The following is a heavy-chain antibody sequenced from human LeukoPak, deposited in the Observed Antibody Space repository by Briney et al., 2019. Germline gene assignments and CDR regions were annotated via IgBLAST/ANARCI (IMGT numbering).Heavy chain of an antibody. D-gene: IGHD5-18*01. J-gene: IGHJ4*02. V-gene: IGHV3-7*04. Sequence: GGSLRLSCAASGFTFSNYWMSWVRQAPGKGLEWVASIDQYGRAKYYVDSVKGRFTFSRDNTKNSLHLQMNSLRAEDTAVYYCARADSYGSILDYWGQGTRVIDSS. CDR3: ARADSYGSILDY. CDR1: GFTFSNYW. CDR2: IDQYGRAK.